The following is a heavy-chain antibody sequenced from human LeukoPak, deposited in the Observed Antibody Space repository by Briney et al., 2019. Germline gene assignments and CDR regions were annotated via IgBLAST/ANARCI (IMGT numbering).Heavy chain of an antibody. Sequence: SETLSLTCTVSGGSISSYYWSWIRQPPGKGPEWIGHIYSSGTTNYNPSLKSRVTTSVDTSKNQFSLKLTPVTAADTAVYYCAREAGSYDSSGYYSLYYSFDYWGQGTLVTVSS. D-gene: IGHD3-22*01. CDR3: AREAGSYDSSGYYSLYYSFDY. J-gene: IGHJ4*02. CDR2: IYSSGTT. CDR1: GGSISSYY. V-gene: IGHV4-4*08.